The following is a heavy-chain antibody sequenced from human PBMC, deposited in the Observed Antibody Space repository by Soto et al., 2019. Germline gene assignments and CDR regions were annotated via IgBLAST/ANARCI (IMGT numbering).Heavy chain of an antibody. CDR3: ARGLRCTNGVCSFAFWFDP. Sequence: QVPLQQWGAGLLKPSETLSLTCAVYGGSFSGYYWSWIRQPPGKGLEWIGEINHSGSTNYNPSLKSRVTISVDTSKNQFSLKLSSVTAADTAVYYCARGLRCTNGVCSFAFWFDPWGQGTLVTVSS. CDR2: INHSGST. J-gene: IGHJ5*02. D-gene: IGHD2-8*01. CDR1: GGSFSGYY. V-gene: IGHV4-34*01.